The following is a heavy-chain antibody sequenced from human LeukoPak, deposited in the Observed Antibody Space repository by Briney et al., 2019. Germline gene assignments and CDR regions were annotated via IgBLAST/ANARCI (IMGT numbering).Heavy chain of an antibody. Sequence: PGGSLRLSCAASGFTFSDYYMSWIRQAPGKGLEWVSYISSSSSYTNYADSVKGRFTISRDNAKNSLYLQMNCLRAEDTAVYYCARVPLLLWFGELLYWGQGTLVTVSS. CDR2: ISSSSSYT. J-gene: IGHJ4*02. V-gene: IGHV3-11*06. D-gene: IGHD3-10*01. CDR3: ARVPLLLWFGELLY. CDR1: GFTFSDYY.